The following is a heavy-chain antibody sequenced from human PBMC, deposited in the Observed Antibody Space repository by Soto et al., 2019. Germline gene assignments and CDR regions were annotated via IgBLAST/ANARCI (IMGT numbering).Heavy chain of an antibody. CDR2: IWYDGSNK. CDR1: GFTFSSYC. D-gene: IGHD2-21*01. V-gene: IGHV3-33*01. CDR3: ARDRGLFLLQH. J-gene: IGHJ1*01. Sequence: GGSLRLSCAASGFTFSSYCMHWVRQAPGKWLEWVAVIWYDGSNKYYADSLKGRFTISRDNSKNTLYLQMNSLRAEDTAVYYCARDRGLFLLQHWGQGTLVTVSS.